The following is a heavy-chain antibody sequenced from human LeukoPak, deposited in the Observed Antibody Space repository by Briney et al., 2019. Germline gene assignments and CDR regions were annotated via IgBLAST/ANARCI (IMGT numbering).Heavy chain of an antibody. D-gene: IGHD6-19*01. V-gene: IGHV4-39*07. CDR2: IYYSGST. CDR3: ARGGSGWFNWFDP. CDR1: GGSISSSSYY. Sequence: SETLSLTCTVSGGSISSSSYYWGWLRQPPGKGLEWIGSIYYSGSTYYNPSLKSRVTISVDTSKNQFSLKLSSVTAADTAVYYCARGGSGWFNWFDPWGQGTLVTVSS. J-gene: IGHJ5*02.